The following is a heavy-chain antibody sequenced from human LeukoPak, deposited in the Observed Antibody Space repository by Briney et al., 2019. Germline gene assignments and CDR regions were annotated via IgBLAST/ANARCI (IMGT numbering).Heavy chain of an antibody. V-gene: IGHV3-9*01. J-gene: IGHJ6*04. Sequence: PGRSLRLSCAASGFTFDDYAMHWVRQAPGKGLEWVSGISWNSGSIGYADSVKGRFTISRGNAKNSLYLQMNSLRAEDTALYYCAKDIQGNQGLDVWGKGTTVTVSS. CDR2: ISWNSGSI. D-gene: IGHD1-14*01. CDR3: AKDIQGNQGLDV. CDR1: GFTFDDYA.